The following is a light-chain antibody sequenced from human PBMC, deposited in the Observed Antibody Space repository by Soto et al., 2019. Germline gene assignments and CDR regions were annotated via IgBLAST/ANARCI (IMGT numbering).Light chain of an antibody. V-gene: IGLV1-40*01. CDR3: QSYDSILSARYV. J-gene: IGLJ1*01. CDR2: GNS. Sequence: QSALTQPPSVSGAPGQRVTLSCTGSSSDIGAGYGVHWYQQRPGTAPRLVISGNSNRPSGVPDRFSGSTSGTSASLAISGLQAEDEGDYYCQSYDSILSARYVFXTGTKVTVL. CDR1: SSDIGAGYG.